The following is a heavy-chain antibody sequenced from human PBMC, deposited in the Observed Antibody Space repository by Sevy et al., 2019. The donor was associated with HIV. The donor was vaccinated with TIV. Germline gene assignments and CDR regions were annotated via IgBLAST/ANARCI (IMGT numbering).Heavy chain of an antibody. CDR1: GLTFSSDS. CDR3: ARDVDTPFVRSFDS. CDR2: ISSSSRTI. Sequence: GGSLRLSCVVSGLTFSSDSMNWVRQAPGKGLEWLAYISSSSRTIYYADSVEGRFTISRDNDKKSVFLQMNNLRYEDSATYYCARDVDTPFVRSFDSWGQGTLVTVSS. D-gene: IGHD5-18*01. V-gene: IGHV3-48*02. J-gene: IGHJ4*02.